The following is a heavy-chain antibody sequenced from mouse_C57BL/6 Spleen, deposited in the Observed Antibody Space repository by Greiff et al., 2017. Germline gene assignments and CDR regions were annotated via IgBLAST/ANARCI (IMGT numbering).Heavy chain of an antibody. J-gene: IGHJ1*03. Sequence: VQLVESGPGLVQPSQSLSITCTVSGFSLTSYCVHWVRQSPGKGLEWLGLIWSGGSTDYNAAFISRLSISKDNSKSQVFFKMNRLQADDTAIYYCARTGDVEWYFDVWGTGTTVTVSS. V-gene: IGHV2-2*01. CDR3: ARTGDVEWYFDV. CDR1: GFSLTSYC. CDR2: IWSGGST. D-gene: IGHD3-3*01.